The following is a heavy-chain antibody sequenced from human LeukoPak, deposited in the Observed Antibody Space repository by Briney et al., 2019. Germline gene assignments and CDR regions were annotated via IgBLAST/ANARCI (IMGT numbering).Heavy chain of an antibody. CDR1: GYTFTNYG. V-gene: IGHV1-18*01. D-gene: IGHD6-6*01. Sequence: GGSVKVSCKASGYTFTNYGISWVRQAPGQGLEWMGCISAYNGNTNYAQKFQGRVTMTTDTSTSTAYMELRSLRSDDTAVYYCARDRGTVARTYYMDVWGKGTTVTVSS. J-gene: IGHJ6*03. CDR2: ISAYNGNT. CDR3: ARDRGTVARTYYMDV.